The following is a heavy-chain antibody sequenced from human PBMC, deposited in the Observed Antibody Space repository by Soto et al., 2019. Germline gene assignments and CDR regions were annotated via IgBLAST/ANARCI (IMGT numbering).Heavy chain of an antibody. CDR3: ARGGPKLGYDITAFDI. D-gene: IGHD2-8*01. CDR1: GGTFSSYA. J-gene: IGHJ3*02. Sequence: SVKVSCKASGGTFSSYAISWVRQAPGQGLEWMGRIIPIFGTANYAQKFQGRVTITADESTSTAYMELSSLRSEDTAVYYCARGGPKLGYDITAFDIWGQGTMVTVSS. V-gene: IGHV1-69*13. CDR2: IIPIFGTA.